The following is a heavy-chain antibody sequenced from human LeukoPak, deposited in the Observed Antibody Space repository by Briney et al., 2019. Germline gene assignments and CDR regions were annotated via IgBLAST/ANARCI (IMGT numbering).Heavy chain of an antibody. D-gene: IGHD6-13*01. CDR3: ARDIIAAADGGFDP. CDR1: GGSISSYY. J-gene: IGHJ5*02. Sequence: SETLSLTCTVSGGSISSYYWSWIRQPAWKGLEWIGRIHTSGSTNYNPSLKSRVTMSVGTSKNQFSLKLSSVTAADTAVYYCARDIIAAADGGFDPWGQGTLVTVSS. CDR2: IHTSGST. V-gene: IGHV4-4*07.